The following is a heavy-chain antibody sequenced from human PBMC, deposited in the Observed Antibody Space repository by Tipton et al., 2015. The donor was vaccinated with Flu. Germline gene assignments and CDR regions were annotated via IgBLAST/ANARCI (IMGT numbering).Heavy chain of an antibody. J-gene: IGHJ4*02. CDR2: MYYSGST. CDR1: GDSISSYY. CDR3: ARDLKWSSAYYNPFGY. V-gene: IGHV4-59*01. Sequence: TLSLTCTVSGDSISSYYWSWIRQPPGKGLEWIGYMYYSGSTKYNPSLKGRVTISIDTSKNQFSLKLTSVTAADTAVYYCARDLKWSSAYYNPFGYWGQRTLVTVSS. D-gene: IGHD3-22*01.